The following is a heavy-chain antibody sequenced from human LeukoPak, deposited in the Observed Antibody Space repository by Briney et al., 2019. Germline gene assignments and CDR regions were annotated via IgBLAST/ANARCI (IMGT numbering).Heavy chain of an antibody. Sequence: GRSLRLSCAASGFTFSSYAMHWVRQAPGKGLEWVAVISYDGSNKYYADSVKGRFTISRDNSKNTLYLQMNSLRAEDTAVYYCARGDPIVGATQNDYWGQGTLVTVSS. D-gene: IGHD1-26*01. CDR3: ARGDPIVGATQNDY. V-gene: IGHV3-30-3*01. CDR2: ISYDGSNK. CDR1: GFTFSSYA. J-gene: IGHJ4*02.